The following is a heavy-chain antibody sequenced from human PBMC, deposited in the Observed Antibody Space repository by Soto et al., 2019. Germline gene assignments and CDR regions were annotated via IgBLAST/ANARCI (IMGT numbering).Heavy chain of an antibody. CDR3: GRCRTDSYAMDV. CDR2: INPSGGST. CDR1: GYTFTSYY. Sequence: ASVKVSCKASGYTFTSYYMHWVRQAPGQGLEWMGIINPSGGSTSYAQKFQGRVTMTRDTSTSTVYMELSSLRSDDTAVYYCGRCRTDSYAMDVWGQGTTVTVSS. J-gene: IGHJ6*02. V-gene: IGHV1-46*01.